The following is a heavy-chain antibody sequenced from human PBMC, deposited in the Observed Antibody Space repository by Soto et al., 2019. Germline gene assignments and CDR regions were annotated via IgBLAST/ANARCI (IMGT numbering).Heavy chain of an antibody. D-gene: IGHD2-21*02. CDR3: ATFVYRVVVTATTPPNDY. Sequence: PGGSLRLSCAASGFTFSDYYMSWIRQAPGKGLEWVSYISSSGSTIYYADSVKGRFTISRDNAKNSLYLQMNSLRAEDTAVYYCATFVYRVVVTATTPPNDYWGQGTLVTVSS. J-gene: IGHJ4*02. CDR2: ISSSGSTI. CDR1: GFTFSDYY. V-gene: IGHV3-11*01.